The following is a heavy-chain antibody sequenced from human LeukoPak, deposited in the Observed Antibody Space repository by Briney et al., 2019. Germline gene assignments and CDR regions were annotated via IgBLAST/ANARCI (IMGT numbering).Heavy chain of an antibody. V-gene: IGHV4-61*01. J-gene: IGHJ4*02. CDR3: ARDQLRYSSGYKPFDY. D-gene: IGHD6-19*01. CDR2: IYYSGST. CDR1: GGSVSSGSYY. Sequence: SETLSLTCTVSGGSVSSGSYYWSWIRQPPGKGLEWIGYIYYSGSTNYNPSLKSRVTISVDTSKNQFSLKLSSVTAADTAVYYCARDQLRYSSGYKPFDYWGQGTLVTVSS.